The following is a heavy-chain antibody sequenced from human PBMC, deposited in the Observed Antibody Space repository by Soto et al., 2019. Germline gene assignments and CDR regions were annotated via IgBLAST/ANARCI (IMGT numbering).Heavy chain of an antibody. J-gene: IGHJ4*02. CDR1: GGTFSSYA. CDR2: IIPIFGTA. V-gene: IGHV1-69*13. CDR3: ARLYCSSTSCPIQEQQLTPRDY. D-gene: IGHD2-2*01. Sequence: SVKVSCKASGGTFSSYAISWVRQAPGQGLEWMGGIIPIFGTANYAQKFQGRVTITADESTSTAYMELSSLRSEDTAVYYCARLYCSSTSCPIQEQQLTPRDYWGQGTLVTVSS.